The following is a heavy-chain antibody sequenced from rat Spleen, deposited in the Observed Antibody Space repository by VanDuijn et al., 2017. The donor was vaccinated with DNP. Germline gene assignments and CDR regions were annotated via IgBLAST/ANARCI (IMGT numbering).Heavy chain of an antibody. V-gene: IGHV3-1*01. J-gene: IGHJ2*01. Sequence: EVQLQESGPGLVKPSQSLSLTCSVTGYSITTNYWGWVRKFPGNKLEYIGHISYSGSTTYNPSLKSRISITRDTSKNQFFLQLNSVTTEDTATYYCARWVYYFDYWGQGVMVTVSS. CDR3: ARWVYYFDY. CDR2: ISYSGST. CDR1: GYSITTNY.